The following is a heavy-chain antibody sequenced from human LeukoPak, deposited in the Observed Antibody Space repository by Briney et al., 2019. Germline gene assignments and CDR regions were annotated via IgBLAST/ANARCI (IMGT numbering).Heavy chain of an antibody. CDR1: GGSISSGSYY. J-gene: IGHJ6*03. CDR2: IYTSGST. D-gene: IGHD2-15*01. V-gene: IGHV4-61*02. CDR3: ARGRRSRVAATTGYYYYMDV. Sequence: SQTLSLTCTVSGGSISSGSYYWSWIRQPAGKGLEWIGRIYTSGSTNYNPSLKSRVTISVDTSKNQFSLKLSSVTAADTAVYYCARGRRSRVAATTGYYYYMDVWGKGTTVTVSS.